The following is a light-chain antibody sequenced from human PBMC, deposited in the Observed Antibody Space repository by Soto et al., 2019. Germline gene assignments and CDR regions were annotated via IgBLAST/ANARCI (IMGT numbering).Light chain of an antibody. CDR1: NSDVGGFNY. CDR2: EVS. CDR3: TSYESPSTFYV. J-gene: IGLJ1*01. V-gene: IGLV2-14*01. Sequence: QSALTQPASVSGSPGQSITIYCTGTNSDVGGFNYVSWYQHHPGKAPKLIIYEVSNRPSGVSSRFSGSKSDNTASLTISGLQAEDEADYYCTSYESPSTFYVFGTGTKLTVL.